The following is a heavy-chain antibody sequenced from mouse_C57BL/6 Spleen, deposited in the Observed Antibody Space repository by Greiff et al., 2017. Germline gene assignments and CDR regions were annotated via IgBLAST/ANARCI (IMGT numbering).Heavy chain of an antibody. D-gene: IGHD2-5*01. Sequence: EVKLVESGGGLVKPGGSLKLSCAASGFTFSDYGMHWVRQAPEKGLEWVAYISSGSGTIYYADTVKGRFTISRDNAKNTLFLQMTSLRSEDTAMYYFASPYYSNYGWFAYWGQGTLVTVSA. J-gene: IGHJ3*01. V-gene: IGHV5-17*01. CDR2: ISSGSGTI. CDR1: GFTFSDYG. CDR3: ASPYYSNYGWFAY.